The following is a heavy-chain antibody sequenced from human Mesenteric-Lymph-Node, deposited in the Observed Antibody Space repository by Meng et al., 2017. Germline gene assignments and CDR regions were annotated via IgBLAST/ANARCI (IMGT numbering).Heavy chain of an antibody. Sequence: QVQLQESGPGLGKPSQTLSRSCTVAGGSISSGDYYWSWIRQPPGKGLEWIGYIYYSGSTYYNPSLKSRVTISVDTSKNQFSLRLSSVTAADTAVYYCARDLGVATSIAGFVYWGQGTLVTVSS. CDR3: ARDLGVATSIAGFVY. CDR2: IYYSGST. CDR1: GGSISSGDYY. V-gene: IGHV4-30-4*01. J-gene: IGHJ4*02. D-gene: IGHD5-12*01.